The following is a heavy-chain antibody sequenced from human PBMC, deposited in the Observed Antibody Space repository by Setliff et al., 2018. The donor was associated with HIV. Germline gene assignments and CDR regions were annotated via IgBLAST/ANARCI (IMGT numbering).Heavy chain of an antibody. CDR2: INPNNGGT. V-gene: IGHV1-2*02. CDR1: GYTFTSDY. CDR3: AREDYYYYGMDV. J-gene: IGHJ6*02. Sequence: GASVKVSCKASGYTFTSDYMHWVRQAPGQGLEWMGWINPNNGGTNYAQKFQGRVTMTRDTSISTAYMELSRLRSDDTAVYYCAREDYYYYGMDVWGQGTTVTVSS.